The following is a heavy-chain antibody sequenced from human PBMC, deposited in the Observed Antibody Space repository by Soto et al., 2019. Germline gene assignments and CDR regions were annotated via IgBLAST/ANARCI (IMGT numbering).Heavy chain of an antibody. D-gene: IGHD5-18*01. Sequence: PGESLKISCKGSGYSFTSYWIGWVRQMPGKGLEWMGIIYPGDSDTRYSPSFQGQVTISADKSISTAYLQWSSLKASDTAMYYCARYKKGYSYGSPYYYYCGMDVWGQGTTGTVSS. CDR2: IYPGDSDT. V-gene: IGHV5-51*01. J-gene: IGHJ6*02. CDR1: GYSFTSYW. CDR3: ARYKKGYSYGSPYYYYCGMDV.